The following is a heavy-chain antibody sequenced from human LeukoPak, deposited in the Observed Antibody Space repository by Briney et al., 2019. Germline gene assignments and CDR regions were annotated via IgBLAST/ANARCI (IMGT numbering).Heavy chain of an antibody. CDR3: ARDRVEGTDYYDSSGYYYV. Sequence: GGSLRLSCAASGFTVSSNYMSWVRQAPGKGLEWVSVIYSGGSTYYADSVKGRFTISRDNSKNTLYLQMNSLRAEDTAVYYCARDRVEGTDYYDSSGYYYVWGQGTLVTVSS. CDR2: IYSGGST. V-gene: IGHV3-66*02. J-gene: IGHJ4*02. D-gene: IGHD3-22*01. CDR1: GFTVSSNY.